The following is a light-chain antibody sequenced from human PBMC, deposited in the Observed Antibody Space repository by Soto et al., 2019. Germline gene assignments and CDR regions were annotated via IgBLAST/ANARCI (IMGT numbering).Light chain of an antibody. J-gene: IGKJ1*01. CDR2: HTS. V-gene: IGKV3-20*01. CDR1: QSVGGSF. Sequence: VLKLAPVTLSLSRGDRDPLTCGVSQSVGGSFLAWYQQSPGQAPRLLIYHTSYRATGIPDRFSGSGSGTDFTLTISRLEPEDFAVYYCQQDHSSPRTFGQGTKVDIK. CDR3: QQDHSSPRT.